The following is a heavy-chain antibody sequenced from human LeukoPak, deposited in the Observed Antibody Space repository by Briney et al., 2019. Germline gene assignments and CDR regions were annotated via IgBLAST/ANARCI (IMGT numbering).Heavy chain of an antibody. CDR2: ICYSGST. CDR1: GGSIGSSSYC. Sequence: SETLCLTCSDSGGSIGSSSYCWGWIRQPPGKGLEWIGTICYSGSTFYNPSLKSRVTLSVDTSKNQFSLKLSSVTAADTAVYYCARTENYIPEDCFDPWGQGTLVTVSS. V-gene: IGHV4-39*01. CDR3: ARTENYIPEDCFDP. J-gene: IGHJ5*02. D-gene: IGHD5-24*01.